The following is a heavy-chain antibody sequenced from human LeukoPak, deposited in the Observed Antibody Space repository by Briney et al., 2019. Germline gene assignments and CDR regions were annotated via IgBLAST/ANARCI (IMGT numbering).Heavy chain of an antibody. CDR1: GYIFTGYY. Sequence: ASVKVSCKASGYIFTGYYMHWVRQAPGQGLEWMGRINTNSGGTNYAHKFQVRGSITRDTAISKTSMELSRLRSDDTAVYYCARVDTADYWGQGTLVTVSS. J-gene: IGHJ4*02. D-gene: IGHD5-18*01. V-gene: IGHV1-2*06. CDR3: ARVDTADY. CDR2: INTNSGGT.